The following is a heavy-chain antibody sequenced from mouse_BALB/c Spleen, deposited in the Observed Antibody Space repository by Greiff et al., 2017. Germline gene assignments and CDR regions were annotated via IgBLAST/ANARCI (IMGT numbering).Heavy chain of an antibody. D-gene: IGHD2-14*01. CDR2: INPSTGYT. Sequence: QVHVKQSGAELAKPGASVKMSCKASGYTFTSYWMHWVKQRPGQGLEWIGYINPSTGYTEYNQKFKDKATLTADKSSSTAYMQLSSLTSEDSAVYYCARRNRYDGGSYAMDYWGQGTSVTVSS. V-gene: IGHV1-7*01. CDR3: ARRNRYDGGSYAMDY. J-gene: IGHJ4*01. CDR1: GYTFTSYW.